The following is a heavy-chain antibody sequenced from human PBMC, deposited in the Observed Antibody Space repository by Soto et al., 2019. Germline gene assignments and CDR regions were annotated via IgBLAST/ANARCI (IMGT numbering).Heavy chain of an antibody. CDR2: IYYSGST. CDR3: ARNYGHAFDI. Sequence: SETLSLTCTVSGGSISSFYWNWIRQPPGKGLEWIGYIYYSGSTNYNPSLKSRVTISVDTSKNQFSLKLSSVTAADTAVYYCARNYGHAFDIWGQGTMVTVSS. J-gene: IGHJ3*02. D-gene: IGHD1-7*01. CDR1: GGSISSFY. V-gene: IGHV4-59*01.